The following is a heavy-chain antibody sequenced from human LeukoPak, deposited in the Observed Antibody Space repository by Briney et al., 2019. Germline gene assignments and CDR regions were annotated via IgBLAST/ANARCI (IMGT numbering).Heavy chain of an antibody. CDR2: IYTSGST. D-gene: IGHD3-9*01. CDR1: GGSISSYY. J-gene: IGHJ5*02. CDR3: ARSRPHYYDILTGSNNNWFDP. Sequence: SETLSLTCTVSGGSISSYYWSWIRQPAGKGLEWIGRIYTSGSTNYNPSLKSRVTMSVDTSKNQFSLKLSSVTAADTAVYYCARSRPHYYDILTGSNNNWFDPWGQGTLVTVSS. V-gene: IGHV4-4*07.